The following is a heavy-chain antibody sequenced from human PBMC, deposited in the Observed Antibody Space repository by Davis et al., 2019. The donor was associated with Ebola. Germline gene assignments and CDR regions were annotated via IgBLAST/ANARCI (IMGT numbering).Heavy chain of an antibody. CDR2: IYFNGTT. CDR3: ASHLRGFFGVATSYPLES. Sequence: PSETLSLTCTVSGASISDNNYSWGWIRQPPGKGLEWIATIYFNGTTYYTPSLKGRVTISEDSSKSQFSLTLTSVIAADTAVYYCASHLRGFFGVATSYPLESWGQGMLVTVSS. CDR1: GASISDNNYS. J-gene: IGHJ4*02. D-gene: IGHD3-3*01. V-gene: IGHV4-39*01.